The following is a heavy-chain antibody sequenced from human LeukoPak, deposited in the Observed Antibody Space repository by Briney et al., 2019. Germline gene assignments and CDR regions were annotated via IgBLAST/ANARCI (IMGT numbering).Heavy chain of an antibody. J-gene: IGHJ4*02. V-gene: IGHV4-39*01. CDR1: GGSISSSSYY. CDR2: IYYSGST. D-gene: IGHD6-19*01. Sequence: SETPSLTCTVSGGSISSSSYYWGWIRQPPGKGLEWIGSIYYSGSTYYNPSLKSRVTICVDTSKNQFSLKLSSVTAADTAVYHCARQQWLVKSYYFDYWGQGTLVTVSS. CDR3: ARQQWLVKSYYFDY.